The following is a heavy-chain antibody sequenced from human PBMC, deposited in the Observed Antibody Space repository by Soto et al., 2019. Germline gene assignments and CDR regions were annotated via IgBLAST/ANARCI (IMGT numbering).Heavy chain of an antibody. V-gene: IGHV1-8*01. CDR3: ARGDYHWVSGLNQGVDP. D-gene: IGHD6-19*01. CDR1: GYTFTSYD. J-gene: IGHJ5*02. Sequence: GASVKVSCKASGYTFTSYDINWVRQATGQGLEWMGWMNPNSGNTGYAQKFQGRVTMTRNTSISTAYMELSSLRSEDTAVYYCARGDYHWVSGLNQGVDPWGQGTLVTVSS. CDR2: MNPNSGNT.